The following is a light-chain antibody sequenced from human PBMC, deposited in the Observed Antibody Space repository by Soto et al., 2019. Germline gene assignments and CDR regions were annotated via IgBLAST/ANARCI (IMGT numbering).Light chain of an antibody. CDR2: DAS. CDR1: QDISNY. V-gene: IGKV1-33*01. Sequence: DIQMTQSPYSLSASVGDRVTITCQASQDISNYLNWYQQKPGKAPKLLIYDASNLETGVPSRFSGSGSGTDFTFTISSLQPEDIATYYCQQYDNLPLTFGHGTKVDIK. J-gene: IGKJ3*01. CDR3: QQYDNLPLT.